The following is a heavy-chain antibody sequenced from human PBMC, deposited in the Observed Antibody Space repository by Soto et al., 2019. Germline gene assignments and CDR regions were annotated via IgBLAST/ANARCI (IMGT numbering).Heavy chain of an antibody. J-gene: IGHJ5*02. CDR1: FSFSMYS. Sequence: EVQVVESGGGLVKPGGSLRLSCNFSFSMYSMDWVRQAPGKGLEWVASISSGSAFIKYADSVKGRFTISRDNAKNSVSLQMDSLSVEDTAMDYCTRDQGGSYDSWFDPWGRGTLVTVSS. V-gene: IGHV3-21*01. CDR2: ISSGSAFI. CDR3: TRDQGGSYDSWFDP. D-gene: IGHD1-26*01.